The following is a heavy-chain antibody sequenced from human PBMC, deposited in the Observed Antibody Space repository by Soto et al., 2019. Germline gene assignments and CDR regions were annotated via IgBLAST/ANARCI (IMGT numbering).Heavy chain of an antibody. D-gene: IGHD3-3*01. CDR1: GFTFSSYG. Sequence: QVQLVESGGGVVQPGRSLRLSCAASGFTFSSYGMHWVRQAPGKGLEWVAVIWYDGSNKYYADSVKGRFTISRDNSKNPLYLQMNSLRAEDTAVYYCARWSYDFWSGYYSLSYYGMDVWGQGTTVTVSS. CDR2: IWYDGSNK. CDR3: ARWSYDFWSGYYSLSYYGMDV. J-gene: IGHJ6*02. V-gene: IGHV3-33*01.